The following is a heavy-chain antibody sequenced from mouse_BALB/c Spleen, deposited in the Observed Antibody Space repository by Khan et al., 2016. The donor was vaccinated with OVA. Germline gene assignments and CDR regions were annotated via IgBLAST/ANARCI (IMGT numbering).Heavy chain of an antibody. Sequence: QVQLQQSGAELAKPGASVKMSCKASGYTFTSYWMHWVKQRPGQGLECIGYINPSTAYTEYNQKFKDQATLTADKSSSTAYMQLTSLTSEDSAVYYCTNHGSSSAGFTYWGQGTLVTVSA. V-gene: IGHV1-7*01. CDR2: INPSTAYT. CDR1: GYTFTSYW. J-gene: IGHJ3*01. D-gene: IGHD1-1*01. CDR3: TNHGSSSAGFTY.